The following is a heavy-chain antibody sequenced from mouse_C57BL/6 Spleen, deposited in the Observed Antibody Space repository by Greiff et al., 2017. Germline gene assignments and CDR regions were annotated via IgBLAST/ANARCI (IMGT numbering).Heavy chain of an antibody. D-gene: IGHD2-2*01. CDR2: ISDGGSYT. V-gene: IGHV5-4*03. Sequence: EVKLMESGGGLVKPGGSLKLSCAASGFTFSSYAMSWVRQTPEKRLEWVATISDGGSYTNYPDNVKGRFTISRANAKNNLYLQISHLKSEDTAVYYCARTYGYPLDYWGQGTTLTVSS. J-gene: IGHJ2*01. CDR1: GFTFSSYA. CDR3: ARTYGYPLDY.